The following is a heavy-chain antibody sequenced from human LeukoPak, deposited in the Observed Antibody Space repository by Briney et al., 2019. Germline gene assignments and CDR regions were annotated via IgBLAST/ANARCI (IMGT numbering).Heavy chain of an antibody. V-gene: IGHV3-49*04. Sequence: GGSLRLSXTASGFTFGDYAMSWVRQAPGKGLEWVGFTRSKAYGGTTEYAASVKGRFTISRDDSKSIAYLQMNSLKTEDTAVYYCTRALCSSTSCFDDYWGQGTLVTVSS. D-gene: IGHD2-2*01. CDR3: TRALCSSTSCFDDY. CDR2: TRSKAYGGTT. CDR1: GFTFGDYA. J-gene: IGHJ4*02.